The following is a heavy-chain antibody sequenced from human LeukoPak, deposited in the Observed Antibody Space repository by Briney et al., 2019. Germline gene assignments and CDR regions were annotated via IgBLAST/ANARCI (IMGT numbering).Heavy chain of an antibody. CDR2: ISYDGRNK. J-gene: IGHJ4*02. CDR3: AKDYIYSGYDDYGAENFDY. D-gene: IGHD5-12*01. CDR1: GSTFSSYG. V-gene: IGHV3-30*18. Sequence: GRSLRLSCAASGSTFSSYGMHGVRQALGKGLEWVAVISYDGRNKYYAASVTGRLTICRDNSKNTLYLQMNSLRAEDTAVYYCAKDYIYSGYDDYGAENFDYWGQGTLVTVSS.